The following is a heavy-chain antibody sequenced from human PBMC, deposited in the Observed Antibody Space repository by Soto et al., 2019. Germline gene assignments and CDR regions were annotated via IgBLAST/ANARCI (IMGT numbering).Heavy chain of an antibody. D-gene: IGHD2-21*02. Sequence: QVQLMQSGAEVKKPGASVKVSCKASGDTFSDYYIHWVRQAPGQGLEWMGTVNPSGGHTTYSQHFLGRVTMTGDTSTSTLHMARTSLTSQETAVYYCARGEHVVVVTAALDSWGQGTLVTISS. CDR3: ARGEHVVVVTAALDS. CDR1: GDTFSDYY. V-gene: IGHV1-46*01. J-gene: IGHJ4*02. CDR2: VNPSGGHT.